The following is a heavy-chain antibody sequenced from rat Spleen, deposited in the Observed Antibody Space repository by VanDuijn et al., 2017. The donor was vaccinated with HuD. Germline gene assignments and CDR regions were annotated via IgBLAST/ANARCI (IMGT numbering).Heavy chain of an antibody. CDR3: TREGDGYTFDY. CDR1: GFSLTDYS. CDR2: MWSGGST. V-gene: IGHV2S63*01. J-gene: IGHJ2*01. D-gene: IGHD1-9*01. Sequence: VQLKESGPGLVQPSQTLSLTCTVSGFSLTDYSVHWVRQPPGKGLEWMGVMWSGGSTTYNSGLKSRLSISRDTSKSQVFLKINSLQTEDTAIYYCTREGDGYTFDYWGQGVMVTVSS.